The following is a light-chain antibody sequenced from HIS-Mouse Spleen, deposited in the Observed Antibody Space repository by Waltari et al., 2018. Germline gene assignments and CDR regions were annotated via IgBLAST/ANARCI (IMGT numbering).Light chain of an antibody. CDR1: NIGSKS. CDR2: GDS. Sequence: SYVLTQPPSVSVAPGTTARITWGGNNIGSKSVHWYQQKPGQAPVLVVYGDSDRPSGIPERFSGSNSGNTATLTISRVEAGDEADYYCQVWDSSSDHVVFGGGTKLTVL. V-gene: IGLV3-21*03. J-gene: IGLJ2*01. CDR3: QVWDSSSDHVV.